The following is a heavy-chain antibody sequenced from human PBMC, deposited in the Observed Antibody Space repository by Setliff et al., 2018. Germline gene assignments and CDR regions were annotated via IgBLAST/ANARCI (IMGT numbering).Heavy chain of an antibody. D-gene: IGHD3-16*02. CDR1: GFTFSSYW. CDR2: IYHSGST. V-gene: IGHV4-4*02. CDR3: ARALPLGFRSALIP. J-gene: IGHJ5*02. Sequence: GSLRLSCAASGFTFSSYWMSWVRQPPGKGLEWIGEIYHSGSTNYNPSLKSRVTISVDKSKNQFSLKLSSVTAADTAVYYCARALPLGFRSALIPWGQGTLVTVSS.